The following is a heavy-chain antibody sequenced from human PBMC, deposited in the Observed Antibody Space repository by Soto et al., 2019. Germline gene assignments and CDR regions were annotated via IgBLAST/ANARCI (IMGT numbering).Heavy chain of an antibody. D-gene: IGHD4-17*01. CDR2: IYYSGST. J-gene: IGHJ4*02. CDR3: AGTTVTRRRFDY. V-gene: IGHV4-31*03. CDR1: GGSISSGGYY. Sequence: QVQLQESGPGLVKPSQTLSLTCTVSGGSISSGGYYWSWIRQHPGKGLEWIGYIYYSGSTYYNPSLRSRVTLSVDPSKNQFSLKLSSVTAADTAVYYCAGTTVTRRRFDYWGQGTLVTVSS.